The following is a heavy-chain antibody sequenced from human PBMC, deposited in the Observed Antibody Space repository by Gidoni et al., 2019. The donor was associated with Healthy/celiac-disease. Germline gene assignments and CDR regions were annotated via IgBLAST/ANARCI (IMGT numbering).Heavy chain of an antibody. CDR3: ARVYYDSSGADAFDI. J-gene: IGHJ3*02. CDR2: ISSSSSYI. Sequence: VQLVEAGGGVVKPGGALRLTCAAPGFSFSSYSMNWVRPAPGKGLEWVSSISSSSSYIYYADSVKGRFTISRDNAKNSLYLQMNSLRAEDTAVYYCARVYYDSSGADAFDIWGQGTMVTVSS. CDR1: GFSFSSYS. D-gene: IGHD3-22*01. V-gene: IGHV3-21*01.